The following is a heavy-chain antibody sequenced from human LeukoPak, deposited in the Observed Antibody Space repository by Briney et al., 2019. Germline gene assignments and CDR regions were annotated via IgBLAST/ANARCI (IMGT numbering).Heavy chain of an antibody. CDR3: ARDLFSTRIYWFDP. CDR1: GFTFDDYA. V-gene: IGHV3-9*01. CDR2: ISWNSGSI. J-gene: IGHJ5*02. Sequence: GGSLRLSCAASGFTFDDYAMHWVRQAPGKGLEWVSGISWNSGSIGYADSVKGRFTISRDNAKNSLYLQMNSLRAEDTAVYYCARDLFSTRIYWFDPWGQGTLVTVPS.